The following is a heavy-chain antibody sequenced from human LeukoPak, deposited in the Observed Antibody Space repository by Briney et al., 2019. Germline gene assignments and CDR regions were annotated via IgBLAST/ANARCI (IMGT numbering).Heavy chain of an antibody. CDR2: ISGSGGST. D-gene: IGHD3-22*01. CDR1: GFTFSSYA. Sequence: GGSLRLSCAASGFTFSSYAMSWVRQAPGKGLEWVSAISGSGGSTYYADSVKGRFTISRDNSKNTLYLQMNSLRAEDTAVYYCAKGLYYYDSSGQSPSDYWGQGTLVTVSS. J-gene: IGHJ4*02. CDR3: AKGLYYYDSSGQSPSDY. V-gene: IGHV3-23*01.